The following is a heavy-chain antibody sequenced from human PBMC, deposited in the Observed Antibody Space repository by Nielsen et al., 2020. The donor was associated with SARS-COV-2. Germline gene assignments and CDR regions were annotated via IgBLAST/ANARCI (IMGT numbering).Heavy chain of an antibody. CDR1: GFTFSSYW. V-gene: IGHV3-7*01. D-gene: IGHD3-3*01. CDR2: IKQDGSEK. CDR3: ARGPANYDFWSGYYTGGYFDY. Sequence: GGFLRLSCAASGFTFSSYWMSWVRQAPGKGLEWVANIKQDGSEKYYVDSVKGRFTISRDNAKNSLYLQMNSLRAEDTAVYYCARGPANYDFWSGYYTGGYFDYWGQGTLVTVSS. J-gene: IGHJ4*02.